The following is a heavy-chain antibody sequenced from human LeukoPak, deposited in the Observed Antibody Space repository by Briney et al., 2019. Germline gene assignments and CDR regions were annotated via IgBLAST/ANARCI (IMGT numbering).Heavy chain of an antibody. D-gene: IGHD3-22*01. CDR3: ASSWYSSGYYWIEYFQH. J-gene: IGHJ1*01. CDR2: IIPIFGTA. V-gene: IGHV1-69*05. Sequence: SVKVSCKASGGTFSSYAISWVRQAPGQGLEWMGGIIPIFGTANYAQKFQGRVTITTDEPTSTAYMELSSLRSEDTAVYYCASSWYSSGYYWIEYFQHWGQGTLVTVSS. CDR1: GGTFSSYA.